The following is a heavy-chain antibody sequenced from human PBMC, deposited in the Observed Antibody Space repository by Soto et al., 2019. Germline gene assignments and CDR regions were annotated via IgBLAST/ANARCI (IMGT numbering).Heavy chain of an antibody. D-gene: IGHD6-13*01. Sequence: QVQLVESGGGVVQPGRSLRLSCAESGFTFNNYGMHWVRQAPGKGLEWVAVIWYAGTNKYYADSVKGRFTISRDNSKNTLYLQMNSLRAEDTAVYYCARDQAAAPTLDYYFGMDVWGQGTTVTVSS. V-gene: IGHV3-33*01. CDR2: IWYAGTNK. CDR1: GFTFNNYG. CDR3: ARDQAAAPTLDYYFGMDV. J-gene: IGHJ6*02.